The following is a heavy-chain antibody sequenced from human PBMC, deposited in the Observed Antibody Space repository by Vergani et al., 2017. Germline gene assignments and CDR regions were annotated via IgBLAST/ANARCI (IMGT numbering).Heavy chain of an antibody. J-gene: IGHJ2*01. CDR1: GDSIISRSYY. CDR2: IYNSGNG. Sequence: QVQLQESGPGLVKASETLSLTCTVSGDSIISRSYYWGWIRQPPGKGLEWIGSIYNSGNGDSSSSLKSRVTLSADTSKNQFSLRLTSVTAADTAVYYCASGKYYSDSTSHFRGRYFDVWGRGTLVTVPS. CDR3: ASGKYYSDSTSHFRGRYFDV. D-gene: IGHD3-16*01. V-gene: IGHV4-39*01.